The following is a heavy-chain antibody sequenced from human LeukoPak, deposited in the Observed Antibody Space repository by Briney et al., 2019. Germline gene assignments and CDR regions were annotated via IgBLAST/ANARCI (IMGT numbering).Heavy chain of an antibody. Sequence: PGGSLRLSCAASGFTFSSYGMHWVRQAPGKGLEWVAFIRYDGHNKYYADSVKGRFTISRYNSNKTSYLQMNSLRAEDTAVYYCAKDSRVRGLNWFDPWGQGTLVTVSS. CDR2: IRYDGHNK. CDR3: AKDSRVRGLNWFDP. J-gene: IGHJ5*02. V-gene: IGHV3-30*02. CDR1: GFTFSSYG. D-gene: IGHD3-10*01.